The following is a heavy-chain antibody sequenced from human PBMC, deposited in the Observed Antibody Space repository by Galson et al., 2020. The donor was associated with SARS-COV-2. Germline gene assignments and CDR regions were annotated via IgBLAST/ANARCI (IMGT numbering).Heavy chain of an antibody. CDR3: ARDPAYCSSTSGYNVLADDGFDI. J-gene: IGHJ3*02. CDR2: IWYDGSNK. Sequence: GESLKISCAASGFTFSSYGMHWVRQAPGKGLEWVAVIWYDGSNKYYADSVKGRFTISRDNSKNTMYLQMNSLRAEDTAVYYCARDPAYCSSTSGYNVLADDGFDIWGQGTMVAVSS. V-gene: IGHV3-33*01. D-gene: IGHD2-2*02. CDR1: GFTFSSYG.